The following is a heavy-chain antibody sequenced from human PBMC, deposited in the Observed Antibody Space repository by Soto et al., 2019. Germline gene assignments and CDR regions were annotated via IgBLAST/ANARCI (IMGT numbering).Heavy chain of an antibody. CDR2: IDTSSGYI. Sequence: EVQVVESGGGLVKPGGSLRLSCAVSGFTSSKYTMNWVRQAPGRGLEWVSSIDTSSGYIYYSDLVKGRFTISREDAKNSLFLQMNSLRAEDTAVYYCARSPTLLYSGYLRYYYYYMDVWGKGTTVTVSS. CDR3: ARSPTLLYSGYLRYYYYYMDV. J-gene: IGHJ6*03. V-gene: IGHV3-21*06. CDR1: GFTSSKYT. D-gene: IGHD5-12*01.